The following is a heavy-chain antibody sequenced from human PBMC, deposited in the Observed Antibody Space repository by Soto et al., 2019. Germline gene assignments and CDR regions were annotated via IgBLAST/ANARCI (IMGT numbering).Heavy chain of an antibody. CDR1: GESLSDYS. D-gene: IGHD5-12*01. V-gene: IGHV4-34*02. J-gene: IGHJ4*02. CDR3: ARGGGKSGYFFDY. Sequence: QVQLRQWGAGLLKPLETLSLRCAVYGESLSDYSWSWIRQSPVKGLEWIGEINHGGNTKSNPSLESRVTIALDTSKNQVSLLLTSATAADTAVYRCARGGGKSGYFFDYWGRGTLVIVSS. CDR2: INHGGNT.